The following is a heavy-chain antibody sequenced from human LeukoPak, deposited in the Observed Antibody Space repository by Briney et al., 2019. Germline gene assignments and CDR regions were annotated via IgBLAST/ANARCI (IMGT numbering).Heavy chain of an antibody. V-gene: IGHV4-39*07. Sequence: TTSETLSLTCTVSGGSISSSSYYWGWIRQPPGKGLEWIGSIYYSGSTYYNPSLKSRVTISVDTSKNQFSLKLSSVTAADTAVYYCARESLGYYDSSGPLDYWGQGTLVTVSS. CDR1: GGSISSSSYY. D-gene: IGHD3-22*01. CDR2: IYYSGST. J-gene: IGHJ4*02. CDR3: ARESLGYYDSSGPLDY.